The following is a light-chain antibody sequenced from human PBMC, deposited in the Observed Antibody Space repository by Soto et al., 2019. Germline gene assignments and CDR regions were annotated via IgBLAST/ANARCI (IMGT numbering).Light chain of an antibody. CDR3: QQRSSWPRT. CDR1: QSVNTY. J-gene: IGKJ4*01. CDR2: DAS. V-gene: IGKV3-11*01. Sequence: EIVLTQSPATLSLSPGERATLSCRASQSVNTYLGWYQQRPGQAPILLIYDASNRATGIPARFSGSGSGTDFTLTISSLEPEDFAVYYCQQRSSWPRTFGGGTKVEIK.